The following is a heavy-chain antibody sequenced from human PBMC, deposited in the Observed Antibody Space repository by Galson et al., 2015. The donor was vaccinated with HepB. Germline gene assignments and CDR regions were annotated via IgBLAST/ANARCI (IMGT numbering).Heavy chain of an antibody. D-gene: IGHD3-10*01. Sequence: TLSLTCTVSGGSISSGDYYWSWIRQPPGKGLEWIGSIYYSGSTYYNPSLKSRVTISVDTSKNQFSLKLSSVTAADTAVYYCASSLESGFGELFPDAFDIWGQGTMVTVSS. CDR1: GGSISSGDYY. J-gene: IGHJ3*02. CDR3: ASSLESGFGELFPDAFDI. CDR2: IYYSGST. V-gene: IGHV4-39*07.